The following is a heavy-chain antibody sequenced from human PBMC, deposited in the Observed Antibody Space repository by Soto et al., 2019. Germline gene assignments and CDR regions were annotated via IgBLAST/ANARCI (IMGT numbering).Heavy chain of an antibody. CDR2: ISGSGDST. CDR1: GFTFSDYA. Sequence: EVQLLESGGDLVQPGGPLRLSCAASGFTFSDYAMSWVRQAPGKGLEWVSTISGSGDSTYHADSVKGRFTISRDNSKNMVYLQMNSLGAGDTATYYCAKGGNTNNRYYYYMDVWGKGTTVTVSS. V-gene: IGHV3-23*01. J-gene: IGHJ6*03. CDR3: AKGGNTNNRYYYYMDV. D-gene: IGHD2-2*01.